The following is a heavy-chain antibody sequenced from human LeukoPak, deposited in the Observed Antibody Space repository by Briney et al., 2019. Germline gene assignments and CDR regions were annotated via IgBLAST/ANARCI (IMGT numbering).Heavy chain of an antibody. J-gene: IGHJ3*02. CDR3: ARSIAALVWGAFDI. Sequence: SETLSLTCTVSGGSISSYYWSWIRQPAGKGLEWIGRIYTSGSTNYNPSLESRVTMSVDTSKNQFSLKLSSVTAADTAVYYCARSIAALVWGAFDIWGQGTMVTVSS. CDR2: IYTSGST. D-gene: IGHD6-6*01. CDR1: GGSISSYY. V-gene: IGHV4-4*07.